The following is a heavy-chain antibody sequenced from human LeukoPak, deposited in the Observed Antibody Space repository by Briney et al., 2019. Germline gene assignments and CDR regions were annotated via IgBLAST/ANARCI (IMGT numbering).Heavy chain of an antibody. CDR3: ARDLTYNSWYYFDS. CDR2: IGYDGTDK. V-gene: IGHV3-30*02. D-gene: IGHD6-13*01. CDR1: AFTFSYYG. J-gene: IGHJ4*02. Sequence: PGGSLRLSCAASAFTFSYYGMHWVRQAPGKGLEWVTFIGYDGTDKYYADSVKGRFTISRDNSKNTLSLHINSLRAEDTAVYYCARDLTYNSWYYFDSWGQGTLVTVSS.